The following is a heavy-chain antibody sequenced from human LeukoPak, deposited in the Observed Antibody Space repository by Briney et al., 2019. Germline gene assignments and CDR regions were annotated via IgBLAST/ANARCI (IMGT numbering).Heavy chain of an antibody. CDR3: AKTPLARIAARPSPYYFDY. CDR2: ISGSGGST. J-gene: IGHJ4*02. CDR1: GFTFSSYA. Sequence: GGSLRLSCAASGFTFSSYAMSWVRQAPGKGLEWVSAISGSGGSTYYADSVRGRFTISRDNSKNTLYLQMNSLRAEDTAVYYCAKTPLARIAARPSPYYFDYWGQGTLVTVSS. D-gene: IGHD6-6*01. V-gene: IGHV3-23*01.